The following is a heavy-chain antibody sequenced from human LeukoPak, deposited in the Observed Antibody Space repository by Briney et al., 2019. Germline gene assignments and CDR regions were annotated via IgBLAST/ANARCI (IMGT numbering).Heavy chain of an antibody. J-gene: IGHJ6*02. CDR1: GYTFTSYG. CDR3: AREAYYDSSGTSGYYYGMDV. Sequence: ASVKASCKASGYTFTSYGISWVRQAPGQGLEWMGWISAYNGNTNYAQKLQGRVTMATDTSTSTAYMELRSLRSDDTAVYYCAREAYYDSSGTSGYYYGMDVWGQGTTVTVSS. V-gene: IGHV1-18*01. CDR2: ISAYNGNT. D-gene: IGHD3-22*01.